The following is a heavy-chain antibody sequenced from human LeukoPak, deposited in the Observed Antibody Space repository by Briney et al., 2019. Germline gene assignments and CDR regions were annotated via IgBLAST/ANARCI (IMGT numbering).Heavy chain of an antibody. V-gene: IGHV1-69*01. D-gene: IGHD5-12*01. CDR3: AGGALDMAYSGYDQHYYYYGMDV. CDR1: GGTFSSYA. Sequence: SVKVSCKASGGTFSSYAISWVRQAPGQGLEWMGGIIPIFGTANYAQKFQGRVTITADESTSTAYMELSSLRSEDTAVYYCAGGALDMAYSGYDQHYYYYGMDVWGQGTTVTVSS. CDR2: IIPIFGTA. J-gene: IGHJ6*02.